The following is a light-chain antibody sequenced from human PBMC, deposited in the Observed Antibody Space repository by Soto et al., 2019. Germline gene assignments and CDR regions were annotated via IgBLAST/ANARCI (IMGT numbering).Light chain of an antibody. CDR1: NTDVGGYNY. V-gene: IGLV2-14*01. CDR3: TSYTPTGALV. J-gene: IGLJ6*01. Sequence: QSALTQPASVSGSPGQSITVSCTGTNTDVGGYNYVSWYQHRPGKAPRLMIYDVRNRLSGVSNRFSGSKSGNTASLTISGLQSEDEADYYCTSYTPTGALVFGSGSKGTVL. CDR2: DVR.